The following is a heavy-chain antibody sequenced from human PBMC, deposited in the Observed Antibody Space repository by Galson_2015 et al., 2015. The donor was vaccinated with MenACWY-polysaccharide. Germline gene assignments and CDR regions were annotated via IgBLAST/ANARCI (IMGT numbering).Heavy chain of an antibody. D-gene: IGHD2-21*01. J-gene: IGHJ4*02. CDR2: ISGSGNSA. CDR3: AKSGGDGVTVFATVPTAPES. Sequence: SGFTFMTFPMNWVRQTPGKGLEWVAGISGSGNSAFYADSVRGRFTISRDNSRSTLYLQMNSLRADDTALYYCAKSGGDGVTVFATVPTAPESWGQGTLVTVSS. V-gene: IGHV3-23*01. CDR1: GFTFMTFP.